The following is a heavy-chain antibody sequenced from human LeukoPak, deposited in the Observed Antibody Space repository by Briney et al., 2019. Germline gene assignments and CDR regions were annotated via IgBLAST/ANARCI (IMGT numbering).Heavy chain of an antibody. CDR3: ASHLSTRGYSGYKPGFDY. CDR2: IIPIFGTA. D-gene: IGHD5-12*01. V-gene: IGHV1-69*01. J-gene: IGHJ4*02. Sequence: SVKVSCKASGGTFSSYAISWVRQAPGQGLEWMGGIIPIFGTANYAQKFQGRVTITADESTSTAYMELSSLRSEDTAVYYCASHLSTRGYSGYKPGFDYWGQGTLVTVSS. CDR1: GGTFSSYA.